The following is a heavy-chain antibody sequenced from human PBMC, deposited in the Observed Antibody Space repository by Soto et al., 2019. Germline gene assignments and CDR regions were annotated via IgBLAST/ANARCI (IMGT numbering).Heavy chain of an antibody. CDR2: IYWDDDK. CDR1: GFSLSTSGVG. V-gene: IGHV2-5*02. Sequence: QITLKESGPTLVKPTQTLTLTCTFSGFSLSTSGVGVGWIRQPPGKALEWLALIYWDDDKRYSPSLKSRLTITTDTSKNQVVLTMTHMDPVDTATYYCAHTVGGCSGGSCYSFDYWGQGTLVTVSS. J-gene: IGHJ4*02. CDR3: AHTVGGCSGGSCYSFDY. D-gene: IGHD2-15*01.